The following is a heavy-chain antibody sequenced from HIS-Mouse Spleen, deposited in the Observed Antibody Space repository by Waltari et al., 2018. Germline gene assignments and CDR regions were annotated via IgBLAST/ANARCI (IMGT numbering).Heavy chain of an antibody. D-gene: IGHD7-27*01. J-gene: IGHJ2*01. Sequence: EVQLVESGGGLVQPGGSLRLSCAASGFTFSSSWMSWVRQAPGKGLEWVANIKQDGSEKYYVDSVKDRFTISRDNAKNSLYLQMNSLRAEDTAVYYCARNLNWGDRYWYFDLWGRGTLVTVSS. CDR3: ARNLNWGDRYWYFDL. V-gene: IGHV3-7*01. CDR2: IKQDGSEK. CDR1: GFTFSSSW.